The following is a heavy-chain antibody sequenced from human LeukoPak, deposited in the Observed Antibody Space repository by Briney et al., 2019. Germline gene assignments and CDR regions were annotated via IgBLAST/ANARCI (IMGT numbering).Heavy chain of an antibody. CDR3: ARVGVRGVMSWYFDY. CDR2: ISAYNGNT. J-gene: IGHJ4*02. CDR1: GYTFTSYG. V-gene: IGHV1-18*01. D-gene: IGHD3-10*01. Sequence: ASVKVSCKASGYTFTSYGISWVRQAPGQGLEGMGWISAYNGNTNYAQKLQGRVTMTTDTSTSTAYMELRSLRSDDTAVYYCARVGVRGVMSWYFDYWGQGTLVTVSS.